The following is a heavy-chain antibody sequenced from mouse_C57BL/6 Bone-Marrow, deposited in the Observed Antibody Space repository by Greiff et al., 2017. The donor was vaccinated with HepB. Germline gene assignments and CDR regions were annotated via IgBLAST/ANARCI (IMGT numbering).Heavy chain of an antibody. CDR1: GFNIKDYY. V-gene: IGHV14-2*01. J-gene: IGHJ4*01. D-gene: IGHD2-12*01. CDR2: IDPEDGET. Sequence: EVQLQQSGAELVKPGASVKLSCTASGFNIKDYYMHWVKQRTEQGLEWIGRIDPEDGETKYAPKFQGKATITADTSSNTAYLQLSSLTSEDKAVYYWARWENLRPYYYDMDYWGQGTSVTVSS. CDR3: ARWENLRPYYYDMDY.